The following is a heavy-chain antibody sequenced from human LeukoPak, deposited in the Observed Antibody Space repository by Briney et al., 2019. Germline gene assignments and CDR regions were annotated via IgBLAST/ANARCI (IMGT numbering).Heavy chain of an antibody. V-gene: IGHV3-23*01. Sequence: GGSLRLSCAASGFAFSSFAMSWVRQAPGKGLEWVSAVGGSGDNTYYADSVKGRFTISRDNSKNTLYLQMKSLRADDTAIYYCAKDRDYLWGSPPPFGYWGQGTLVTVS. J-gene: IGHJ4*02. CDR1: GFAFSSFA. CDR3: AKDRDYLWGSPPPFGY. CDR2: VGGSGDNT. D-gene: IGHD3-16*01.